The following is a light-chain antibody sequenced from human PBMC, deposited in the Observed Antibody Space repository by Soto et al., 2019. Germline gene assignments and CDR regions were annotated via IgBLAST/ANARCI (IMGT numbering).Light chain of an antibody. CDR2: GTT. CDR1: SSNIGAGYD. CDR3: QSYDGTLSGSYV. V-gene: IGLV1-40*01. J-gene: IGLJ1*01. Sequence: QAVLTQPPSVSGAPGQRVTISCTGSSSNIGAGYDVHWYQQLPGTAPKLIIYGTTNRPSGVPDRFSCSKSGTSASLAITGLQAEDEADYYCQSYDGTLSGSYVFGVGTKLTVL.